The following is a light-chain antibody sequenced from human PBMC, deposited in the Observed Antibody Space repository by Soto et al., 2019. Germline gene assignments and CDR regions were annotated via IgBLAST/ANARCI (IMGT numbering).Light chain of an antibody. CDR1: SSDVGAYNR. Sequence: QSVLTQPPSVSASPGQSVTIPCTATSSDVGAYNRVSWYQQYPGTPPKLMISEVNNRPSEVPDRFSGSKSGNTASLTISGLQAEDEADYYCSLYTSSSTVAFGGGTKLTVL. CDR3: SLYTSSSTVA. J-gene: IGLJ2*01. CDR2: EVN. V-gene: IGLV2-18*01.